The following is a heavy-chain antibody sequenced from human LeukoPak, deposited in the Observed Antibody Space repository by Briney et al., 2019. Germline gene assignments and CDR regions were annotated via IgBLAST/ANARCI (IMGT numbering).Heavy chain of an antibody. V-gene: IGHV3-7*03. Sequence: GGSLRLSCAASGFALSSHWMTWVRQVPGRGPEWVANVNRDGSETYYLDSVKGRFTISKDNSKNTLYLQMNSLRAEDTAVYYCASPLIFTMIPERRAFDIWGQGTMVTVSS. CDR2: VNRDGSET. D-gene: IGHD3-22*01. CDR3: ASPLIFTMIPERRAFDI. J-gene: IGHJ3*02. CDR1: GFALSSHW.